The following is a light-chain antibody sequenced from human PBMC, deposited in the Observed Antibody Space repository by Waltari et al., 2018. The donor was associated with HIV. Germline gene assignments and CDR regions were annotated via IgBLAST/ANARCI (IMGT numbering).Light chain of an antibody. CDR2: GNS. CDR1: SSNIGAGYD. V-gene: IGLV1-40*01. J-gene: IGLJ2*01. CDR3: QSYDSSLSGSV. Sequence: QSVLTQPPSVSGAPGQRVTISCPGSSSNIGAGYDVHWYQQLPGPAPKLLIYGNSNRPSGVPDRFSGSKSGTSASLAITGLQAEDEADYYCQSYDSSLSGSVFGGGTKLTVL.